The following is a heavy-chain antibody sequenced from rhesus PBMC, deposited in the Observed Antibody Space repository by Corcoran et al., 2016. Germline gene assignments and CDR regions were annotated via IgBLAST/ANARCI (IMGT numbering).Heavy chain of an antibody. CDR1: GGSVSSSNW. CDR3: ARDRRGYFLDY. V-gene: IGHV4-65*01. Sequence: QVQLQESGPGLVKPSETLSLTCAVSGGSVSSSNWWSWIRQPPGKGLEWMGYISGKSGSTYYNPSLKSRVTISTDTSKNQFSLKLSSVTAADTAVYYCARDRRGYFLDYWGQGVLVTVSS. D-gene: IGHD2-15*01. J-gene: IGHJ4*01. CDR2: ISGKSGST.